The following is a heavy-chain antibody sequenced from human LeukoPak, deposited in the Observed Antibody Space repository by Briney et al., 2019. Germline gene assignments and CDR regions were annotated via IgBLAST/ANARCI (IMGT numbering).Heavy chain of an antibody. J-gene: IGHJ4*02. CDR1: GFTFSTYW. CDR3: ARLGARSGSYDY. CDR2: IKSDGSST. D-gene: IGHD3-10*01. V-gene: IGHV3-74*01. Sequence: GGSLRLSCAASGFTFSTYWMHWVRQAPGKGLVWVSRIKSDGSSTTYADSVKGRFTISRDNAKNILYLQMNSLTAEDTAVYYCARLGARSGSYDYWGQGTLVTVSS.